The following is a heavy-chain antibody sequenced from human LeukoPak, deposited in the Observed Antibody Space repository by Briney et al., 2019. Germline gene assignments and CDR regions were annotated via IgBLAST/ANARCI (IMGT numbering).Heavy chain of an antibody. CDR2: IYYSGST. CDR3: ASATDRYSYFDY. CDR1: GGSISSYY. Sequence: SETLSLTCTVSGGSISSYYWSWIRQPPGKGLEWIGYIYYSGSTNYNPSLKSRVTISVDTSKNQFSLKLSSVTAADTAVYYCASATDRYSYFDYWGQGTLVTVSS. J-gene: IGHJ4*02. D-gene: IGHD4-11*01. V-gene: IGHV4-59*01.